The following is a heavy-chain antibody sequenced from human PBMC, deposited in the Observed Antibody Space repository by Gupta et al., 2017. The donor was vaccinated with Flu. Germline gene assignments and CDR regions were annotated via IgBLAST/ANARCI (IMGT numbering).Heavy chain of an antibody. CDR1: YF. V-gene: IGHV4-39*01. D-gene: IGHD5-18*01. CDR2: IYYSGST. J-gene: IGHJ5*02. CDR3: ARLSLQLWKTVDNWFDP. Sequence: YFWGWLRQPPGKGLEWLGSIYYSGSTYYNPSLKSRVTISVDTSKNQFSLNLSSVTAADTAVYYCARLSLQLWKTVDNWFDPWGQGTLVTVSS.